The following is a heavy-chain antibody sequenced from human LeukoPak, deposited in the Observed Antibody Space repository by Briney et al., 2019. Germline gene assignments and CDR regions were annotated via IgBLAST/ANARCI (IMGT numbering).Heavy chain of an antibody. Sequence: SETLSLTCAVYGGSFSGYYWSWIRQPPGKGLEWIGEINHSGSTNYNPSLKSRVTISVDTSKNQFSLKLSSVTAADTAVYYCARHARYGDYKVDYWGQGTLVTVSS. J-gene: IGHJ4*02. CDR2: INHSGST. CDR1: GGSFSGYY. V-gene: IGHV4-34*01. CDR3: ARHARYGDYKVDY. D-gene: IGHD4-17*01.